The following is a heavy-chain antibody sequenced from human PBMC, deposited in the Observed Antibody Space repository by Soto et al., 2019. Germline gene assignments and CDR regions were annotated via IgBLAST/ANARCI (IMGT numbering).Heavy chain of an antibody. V-gene: IGHV4-39*01. J-gene: IGHJ4*02. D-gene: IGHD3-22*01. CDR3: ARRGYYYDSSGYYILFDY. CDR1: GISISSSSYY. CDR2: IYYSGST. Sequence: SDTLSLTCTVPGISISSSSYYWAGIRQPPGKGLECLGSIYYSGSTYYNPSLKSRVTISVDTSKNLFSLMLSSVTAADTAVYYCARRGYYYDSSGYYILFDYWGQGTLVTVSS.